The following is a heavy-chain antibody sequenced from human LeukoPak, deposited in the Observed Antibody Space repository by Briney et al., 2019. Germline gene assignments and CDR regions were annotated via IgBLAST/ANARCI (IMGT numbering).Heavy chain of an antibody. CDR1: GYTFTGYY. Sequence: ASVKVSCKASGYTFTGYYMHWVRQAPGQGLEWMGWINPNSGGTNYAQKFQGRVTMTRDTSISTAYMELSRLRSDDTAVYYCARAGEYDILTGYYFQWWFDPWGQGTLVTVSS. J-gene: IGHJ5*02. CDR3: ARAGEYDILTGYYFQWWFDP. D-gene: IGHD3-9*01. V-gene: IGHV1-2*02. CDR2: INPNSGGT.